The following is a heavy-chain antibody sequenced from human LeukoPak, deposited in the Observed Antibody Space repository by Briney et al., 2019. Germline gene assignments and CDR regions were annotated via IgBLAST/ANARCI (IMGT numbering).Heavy chain of an antibody. D-gene: IGHD1-20*01. CDR2: IYYSGST. CDR3: TRGGRNNWNLFDP. Sequence: PSETLSLTCTVSGGSISSSSYYWTWIRQPPGKGLEWIGYIYYSGSTNYNPSLKSRVTISRNMSKNQFSLKLSSVTAADTAVYYCTRGGRNNWNLFDPWGQGALVTVSS. V-gene: IGHV4-61*01. CDR1: GGSISSSSYY. J-gene: IGHJ5*02.